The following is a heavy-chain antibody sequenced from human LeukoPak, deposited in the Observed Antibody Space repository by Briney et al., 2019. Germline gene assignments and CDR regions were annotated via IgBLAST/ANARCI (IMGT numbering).Heavy chain of an antibody. CDR2: IYYSGST. CDR1: GGSISSGDYY. Sequence: PSETLPLTCTVSGGSISSGDYYWSWIRQPPGKGLEWIGYIYYSGSTYYNPSLKSRVTISVDTSKNQFSLKLSSVTAADTAVYYCARGGGLPHYYYYGMDVWGQGTTVTVSS. D-gene: IGHD3-16*01. J-gene: IGHJ6*02. CDR3: ARGGGLPHYYYYGMDV. V-gene: IGHV4-30-4*01.